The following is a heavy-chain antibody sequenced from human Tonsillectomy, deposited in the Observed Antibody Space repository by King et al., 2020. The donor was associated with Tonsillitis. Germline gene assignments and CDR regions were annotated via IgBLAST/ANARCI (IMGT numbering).Heavy chain of an antibody. J-gene: IGHJ4*02. CDR2: IFHTGST. Sequence: QLQESGPGLVKPSGTLSLTCAVSAFSISSGWYWGWIRQSPEKGLEWIGSIFHTGSTYYNPSLKSRVTMSIDTSKNQFSLRLSSVTAADTDVYYCVRDWGLAFAGFSLSRAFDYWGQGNLVTVSS. CDR3: VRDWGLAFAGFSLSRAFDY. CDR1: AFSISSGWY. V-gene: IGHV4-38-2*02. D-gene: IGHD6-19*01.